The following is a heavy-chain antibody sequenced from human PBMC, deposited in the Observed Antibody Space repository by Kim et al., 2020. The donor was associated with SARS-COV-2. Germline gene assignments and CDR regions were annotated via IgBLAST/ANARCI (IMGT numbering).Heavy chain of an antibody. D-gene: IGHD3-22*01. CDR2: IYYSGST. CDR3: ACRHYDSSGTYGDY. J-gene: IGHJ4*02. CDR1: GGSISSYY. Sequence: SETLSLTCTVSGGSISSYYWSWIRQPPGKGLEWIGYIYYSGSTNYNPSLKSRVTISVDTSKNQFSLKLSSVTAADTAVYYCACRHYDSSGTYGDYWGQGTLVTVSS. V-gene: IGHV4-59*01.